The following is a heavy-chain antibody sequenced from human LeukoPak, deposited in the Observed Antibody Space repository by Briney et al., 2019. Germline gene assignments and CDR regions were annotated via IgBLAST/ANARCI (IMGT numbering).Heavy chain of an antibody. V-gene: IGHV3-21*01. D-gene: IGHD1-26*01. CDR3: ARDYSSGSFYGDYYFDY. J-gene: IGHJ4*02. Sequence: PGRSLRLSCAASGFTFSGYGMHWVRQAPGKGLEWVSSISSDSDIYYADSVRGRFTISRDNAKNSLYLQMNSLRAEDTAVYYCARDYSSGSFYGDYYFDYWGQGTLVTVSS. CDR1: GFTFSGYG. CDR2: ISSDSDI.